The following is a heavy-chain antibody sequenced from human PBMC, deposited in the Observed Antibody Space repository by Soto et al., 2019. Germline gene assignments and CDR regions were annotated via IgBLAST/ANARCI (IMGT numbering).Heavy chain of an antibody. CDR1: GGTFSNYP. D-gene: IGHD5-12*01. CDR2: IIPIFGTG. Sequence: QVQLVQSGAEVKKPGSSVTVSCKASGGTFSNYPISWVRQAPGQGLEWMGGIIPIFGTGNYVQKCQGSVTSTADESTSTTDRELTSLRSEDTAVYYCARENHRWLQLRYVELGGRGTLFTVSS. J-gene: IGHJ2*01. CDR3: ARENHRWLQLRYVEL. V-gene: IGHV1-69*12.